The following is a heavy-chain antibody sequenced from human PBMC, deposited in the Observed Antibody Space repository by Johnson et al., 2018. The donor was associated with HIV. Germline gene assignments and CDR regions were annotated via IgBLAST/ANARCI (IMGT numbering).Heavy chain of an antibody. CDR2: ISYDGSNK. V-gene: IGHV3-30*19. J-gene: IGHJ3*02. D-gene: IGHD1-26*01. CDR3: ARRGVGATTDAFVI. CDR1: FSTYD. Sequence: FSTYDMHWVRQAPGKGLEWVAVISYDGSNKYYADSVKGRFTISRDNSKNTPHLQMNSLSAEDTAVYYCARRGVGATTDAFVIWGQGTLVTVSS.